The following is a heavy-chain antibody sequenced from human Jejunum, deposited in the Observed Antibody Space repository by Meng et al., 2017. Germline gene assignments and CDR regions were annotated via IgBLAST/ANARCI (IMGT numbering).Heavy chain of an antibody. V-gene: IGHV4-31*03. CDR2: IHYSGGT. Sequence: QGRLRESGPGLVKPAQTLSLTCTVSGGSMNSAGHYWSWIRQDPGKGLEWIGYIHYSGGTYYNPSLKSRVTISVDTSKNQFSLKLNSVSAADTAVYYCARATAGNSEYFQNWGQGTLVTVSS. CDR1: GGSMNSAGHY. CDR3: ARATAGNSEYFQN. D-gene: IGHD4-23*01. J-gene: IGHJ1*01.